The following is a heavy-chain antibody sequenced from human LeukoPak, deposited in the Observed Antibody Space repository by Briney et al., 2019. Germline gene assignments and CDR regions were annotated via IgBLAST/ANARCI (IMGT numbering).Heavy chain of an antibody. CDR1: GVSFSGYN. CDR3: ATVGADYIWGTYYISDTFDI. Sequence: SETLCLSCAVSGVSFSGYNWSWVRQPPGKGLEWVWAINNSGSTTYNPSLKSRGTTSVYASTNQFSLKQSSVTPADTAVYYCATVGADYIWGTYYISDTFDICGQGTMVTVSS. CDR2: INNSGST. J-gene: IGHJ3*02. V-gene: IGHV4-34*01. D-gene: IGHD3-16*01.